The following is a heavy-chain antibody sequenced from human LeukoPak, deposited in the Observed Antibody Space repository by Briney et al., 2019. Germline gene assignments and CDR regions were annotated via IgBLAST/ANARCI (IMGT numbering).Heavy chain of an antibody. CDR2: IYSDNT. CDR3: ARRAGAYSHPYDY. CDR1: GFTVSSNS. Sequence: GGSLRLSCTVSGFTVSSNSMSWVRQAPGKGLEWVSFIYSDNTHYSHTVTGRFTISRDNSKNTLYLQMNSLRAEDTAVYYCARRAGAYSHPYDYWGQGTLVTVSS. J-gene: IGHJ4*02. D-gene: IGHD4/OR15-4a*01. V-gene: IGHV3-53*01.